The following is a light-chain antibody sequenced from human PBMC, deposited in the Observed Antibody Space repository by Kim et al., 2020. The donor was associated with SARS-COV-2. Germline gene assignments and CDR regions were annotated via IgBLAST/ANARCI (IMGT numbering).Light chain of an antibody. J-gene: IGKJ3*01. CDR3: QQTYSIPLT. CDR2: HAS. CDR1: QTVSKF. Sequence: DIQMTQSPSSLSASVGDRVTITCRASQTVSKFLNWYQQKPGKAPKLLMYHASTLHSGVPSRFSGSGSGTDFTLTISSLQPEDFTTYYCQQTYSIPLTFGPGTKVDIK. V-gene: IGKV1-39*01.